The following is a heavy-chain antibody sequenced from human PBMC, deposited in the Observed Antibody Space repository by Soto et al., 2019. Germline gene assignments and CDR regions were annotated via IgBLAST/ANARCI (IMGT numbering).Heavy chain of an antibody. CDR3: SRWGFAMDV. J-gene: IGHJ6*02. D-gene: IGHD3-10*01. V-gene: IGHV4-61*01. CDR1: GASVSSASHY. Sequence: QVRLQESGPGLVKPSETLSLTCTVSGASVSSASHYWCWLRQAPGKGLDWIGYILNSGSNNYNPSRKSRVTISIDTSKNQFSLKLKSVTAADTALYYCSRWGFAMDVWGQGTPVTVSS. CDR2: ILNSGSN.